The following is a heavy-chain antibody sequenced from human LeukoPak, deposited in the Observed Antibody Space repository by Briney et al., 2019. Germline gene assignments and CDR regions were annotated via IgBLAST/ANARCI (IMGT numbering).Heavy chain of an antibody. J-gene: IGHJ5*01. CDR1: GFSFGNYA. V-gene: IGHV3-23*01. CDR2: ISGTGGAT. Sequence: GGSLRLSCVASGFSFGNYAMSWVRQAPGKGLQCVSQISGTGGATWYAGFARDRFTNSRDNSKKTLYLQMSGLRVEDTAMYYCVKDPRDTYGTNWFVSWGQGTLLIVSS. CDR3: VKDPRDTYGTNWFVS. D-gene: IGHD2-21*01.